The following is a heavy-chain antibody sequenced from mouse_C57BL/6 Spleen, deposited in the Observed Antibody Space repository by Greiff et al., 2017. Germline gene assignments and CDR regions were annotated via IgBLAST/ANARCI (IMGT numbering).Heavy chain of an antibody. D-gene: IGHD2-5*01. CDR1: GYTFTDYE. CDR2: IDPETGGT. Sequence: VKLMESGAELVRPGASVTLSCKASGYTFTDYEMHWVKQTPVHGLEWIGAIDPETGGTAYNQKFKGKAILTADKSSSTAYMELRSLTSEDSAVYYCTAYYSNYGWFAYWGQGTLVTVSA. V-gene: IGHV1-15*01. J-gene: IGHJ3*01. CDR3: TAYYSNYGWFAY.